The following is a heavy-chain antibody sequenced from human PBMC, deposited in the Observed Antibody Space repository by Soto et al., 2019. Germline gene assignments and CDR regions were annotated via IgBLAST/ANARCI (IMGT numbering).Heavy chain of an antibody. J-gene: IGHJ4*02. CDR1: GYTFTSYA. V-gene: IGHV1-18*01. CDR3: ARDAPPEDY. Sequence: QVQLVQSGAEVKKPGASVKVSCKASGYTFTSYAIRWVRQAPGQGLEWMGWISAYNGNTNYAQKLQGRVTMTTDTPTSTAYMELRSVRSDDPAVYYCARDAPPEDYWGQRTLVTVSS. CDR2: ISAYNGNT.